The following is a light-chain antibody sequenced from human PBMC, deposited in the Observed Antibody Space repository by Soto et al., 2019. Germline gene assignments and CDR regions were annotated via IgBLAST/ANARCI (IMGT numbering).Light chain of an antibody. Sequence: ENVLTQSPGTLSLSPGEGATLSCRASQSVNSDSLAWYQQKPGQAPRLLIYGASTRAPGVTDRFRGSGSGTDFTLTIRRLEPEDFAVYWCQQYGSSLTFGQGTKVDI. CDR1: QSVNSDS. CDR3: QQYGSSLT. V-gene: IGKV3-20*01. CDR2: GAS. J-gene: IGKJ1*01.